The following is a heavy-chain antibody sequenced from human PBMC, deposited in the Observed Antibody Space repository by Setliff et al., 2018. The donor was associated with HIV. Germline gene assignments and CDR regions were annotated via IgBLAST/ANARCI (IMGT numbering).Heavy chain of an antibody. CDR2: ISTYSGKT. J-gene: IGHJ4*01. CDR3: ARGSAPNIVVAASLDI. Sequence: ASVKVSCKASGYNFITFGINWVRQAPGQGLEWMGRISTYSGKTDYAEKFQGRLTMTMDTSTRIVFMELRSLTLDDTSVYYCARGSAPNIVVAASLDIWGQGTLVTVSS. D-gene: IGHD6-19*01. CDR1: GYNFITFG. V-gene: IGHV1-18*01.